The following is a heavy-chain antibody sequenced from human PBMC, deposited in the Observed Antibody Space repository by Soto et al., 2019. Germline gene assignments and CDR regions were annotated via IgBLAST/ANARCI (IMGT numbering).Heavy chain of an antibody. V-gene: IGHV4-31*03. CDR2: IYYSGST. CDR1: GGSISSGGYY. D-gene: IGHD4-17*01. J-gene: IGHJ5*02. CDR3: ARAHTPVTTTGGKRFDP. Sequence: QVQLQESGPGLVKPSQTLSLTCTVSGGSISSGGYYWSWIRQHPGKGLEWIGYIYYSGSTYYNPSLKSRVTISVDTSKHQFSLKLSSVTAADTSVYYCARAHTPVTTTGGKRFDPWGQGTLVTVSS.